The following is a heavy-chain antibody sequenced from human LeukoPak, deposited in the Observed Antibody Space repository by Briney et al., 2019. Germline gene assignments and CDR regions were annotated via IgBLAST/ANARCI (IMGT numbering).Heavy chain of an antibody. V-gene: IGHV4-39*01. D-gene: IGHD5-12*01. Sequence: SETLSLTCTVSGDSISSSSYCWDWIRQPPGKGLEWISNNYNSANTHYNPSLKTRITMSVDTSKNQFSLNLNSVTAADTGIYYCARHSRSGYIGYENAFDIWGQGTMVTVST. CDR3: ARHSRSGYIGYENAFDI. CDR1: GDSISSSSYC. J-gene: IGHJ3*02. CDR2: NYNSANT.